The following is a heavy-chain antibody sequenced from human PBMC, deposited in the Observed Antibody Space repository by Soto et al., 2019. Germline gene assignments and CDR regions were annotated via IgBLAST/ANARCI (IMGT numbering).Heavy chain of an antibody. V-gene: IGHV1-46*01. Sequence: GASVKVSCKASGYTFTSYGISWVRQAPGQGLEWMGWINPSGGSTSYAQKFQGRVTMTRDTSTSTVYMELSSLRSEDTAVYYCARASTERGYSYGYGDYWGQGTLVTVSS. D-gene: IGHD5-18*01. CDR2: INPSGGST. CDR1: GYTFTSYG. J-gene: IGHJ4*02. CDR3: ARASTERGYSYGYGDY.